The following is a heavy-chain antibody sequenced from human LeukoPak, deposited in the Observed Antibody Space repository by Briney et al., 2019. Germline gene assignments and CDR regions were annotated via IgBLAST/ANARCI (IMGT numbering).Heavy chain of an antibody. D-gene: IGHD6-6*01. V-gene: IGHV3-9*01. CDR1: GFNFDEYA. CDR3: ASIAAPLGFDY. J-gene: IGHJ4*02. Sequence: GRSLRLSCAASGFNFDEYAMHWVRQAPGKGQEWVSGISWNSGSIGYADSVKGRFTISRDNAKNSLYLQMNSLRAEDTALYYCASIAAPLGFDYWGQGTLVTVSS. CDR2: ISWNSGSI.